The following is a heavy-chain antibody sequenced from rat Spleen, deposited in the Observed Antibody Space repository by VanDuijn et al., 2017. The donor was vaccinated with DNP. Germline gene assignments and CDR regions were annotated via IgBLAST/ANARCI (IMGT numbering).Heavy chain of an antibody. CDR2: MWTGGNT. D-gene: IGHD3-8*01. J-gene: IGHJ3*01. Sequence: QVQLMESGPGLVQPSETLSLTCTVSGFSLNNYNVHWIRQPPGKGLEWLGVMWTGGNTDSDSALKSRLSISRDTSKNQVFLKMNSLQSDDTGTYYCARDHQPGQYPYNWFSYWGQGTLVTVSS. V-gene: IGHV2-45*01. CDR3: ARDHQPGQYPYNWFSY. CDR1: GFSLNNYN.